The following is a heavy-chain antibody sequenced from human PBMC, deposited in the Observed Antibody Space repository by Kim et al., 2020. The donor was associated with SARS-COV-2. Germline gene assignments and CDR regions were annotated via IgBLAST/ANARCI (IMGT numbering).Heavy chain of an antibody. J-gene: IGHJ4*02. CDR1: GFTFSNAW. Sequence: GGSLRLSCAASGFTFSNAWMSWVRQAPGKGLEWVGRIKSKTDGGTTDYAAPVKGRFTISRDDSKNTLYLQMNSLKTEDTAVYYCTTLPSMVRGTSRTPFDYWGQGTLVTVSS. V-gene: IGHV3-15*01. CDR3: TTLPSMVRGTSRTPFDY. CDR2: IKSKTDGGTT. D-gene: IGHD3-10*01.